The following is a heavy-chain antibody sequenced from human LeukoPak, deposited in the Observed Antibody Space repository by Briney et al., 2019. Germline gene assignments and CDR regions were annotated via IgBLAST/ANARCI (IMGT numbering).Heavy chain of an antibody. CDR1: GGTFSSYA. J-gene: IGHJ5*02. CDR2: IIPIFGTA. CDR3: ARDRDGYIRASPQAGLP. D-gene: IGHD5-24*01. Sequence: SVKVSCKASGGTFSSYAISWVRQAPGQGHEWMGGIIPIFGTANYAQKFQGRVTITADESTSTAYMELSSLRSEDTAVYYCARDRDGYIRASPQAGLPWGQGTLVTVSS. V-gene: IGHV1-69*01.